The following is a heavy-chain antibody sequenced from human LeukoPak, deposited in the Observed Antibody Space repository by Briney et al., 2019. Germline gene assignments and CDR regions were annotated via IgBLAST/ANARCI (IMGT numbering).Heavy chain of an antibody. D-gene: IGHD3-10*01. V-gene: IGHV1-2*02. CDR2: INPKSGGT. CDR1: GYTFTGYY. J-gene: IGHJ4*02. CDR3: AKGRITMVRGVFDY. Sequence: GASVKVSCKASGYTFTGYYLHWVRQAPGQGLEWVGWINPKSGGTNYAQNFQGRVTMIRDTSISTAYMELSRLRSDDTAVYYCAKGRITMVRGVFDYWGQGTLVTVSS.